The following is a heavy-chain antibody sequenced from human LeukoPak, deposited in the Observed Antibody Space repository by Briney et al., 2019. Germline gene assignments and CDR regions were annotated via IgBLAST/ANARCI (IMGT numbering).Heavy chain of an antibody. D-gene: IGHD3-22*01. CDR2: ISYDGSNK. CDR1: GFTFSSYA. CDR3: ARDRDYYDSSGYLDY. J-gene: IGHJ4*02. Sequence: PGRSLRLSCAASGFTFSSYAMHWVRQAPGKGLEWVAVISYDGSNKYYADSVKGRFTISRDNSKNTLYLQMNSLRAEDTAVYYCARDRDYYDSSGYLDYWGQGTLVTVYS. V-gene: IGHV3-30*01.